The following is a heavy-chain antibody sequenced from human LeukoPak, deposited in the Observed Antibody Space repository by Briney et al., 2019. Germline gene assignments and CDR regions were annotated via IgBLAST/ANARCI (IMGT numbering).Heavy chain of an antibody. D-gene: IGHD3-10*01. Sequence: KPSETLSLTCTVSGGSVSSGSYYWSWIRQPPGKGLEWIGEINHSGSTNYNPSLKSRVTISVDTSKNQFSLKLSSVTAADTAVYYCARATEGIYGSGNITSFDYWGQGTLVTVSS. CDR1: GGSVSSGSYY. V-gene: IGHV4-39*07. CDR3: ARATEGIYGSGNITSFDY. J-gene: IGHJ4*02. CDR2: INHSGST.